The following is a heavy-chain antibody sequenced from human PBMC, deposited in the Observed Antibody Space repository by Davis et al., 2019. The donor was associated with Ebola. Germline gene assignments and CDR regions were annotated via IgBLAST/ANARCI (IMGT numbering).Heavy chain of an antibody. J-gene: IGHJ3*02. CDR1: GGSISSSSYY. D-gene: IGHD3-10*01. V-gene: IGHV4-39*01. Sequence: PSETLSLTCTVSGGSISSSSYYWGWIRQPPGKGLEWIGSIYYSGSTYYNPSLKSRVTISVDTSKNQFSLKLSSVTAADTAVYYCARHSPITMVRGVMFGIWGQGTMVTVSS. CDR3: ARHSPITMVRGVMFGI. CDR2: IYYSGST.